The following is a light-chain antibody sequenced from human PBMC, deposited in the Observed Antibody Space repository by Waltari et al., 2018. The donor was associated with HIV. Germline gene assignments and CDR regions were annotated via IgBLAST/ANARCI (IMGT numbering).Light chain of an antibody. CDR3: SSYTTGSTLV. J-gene: IGLJ3*02. V-gene: IGLV2-14*01. Sequence: QSALTQPASVSGSPGQSITISCTGTSSDVGGYDYVSWYQQDPGKAPKVIIYDVSKRPSGVSNRFSGSTSGNTASLTISGLQAEDEADYYCSSYTTGSTLVFGGGTTVTVL. CDR2: DVS. CDR1: SSDVGGYDY.